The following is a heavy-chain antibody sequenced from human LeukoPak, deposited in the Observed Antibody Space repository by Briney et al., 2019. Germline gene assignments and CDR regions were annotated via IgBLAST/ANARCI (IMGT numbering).Heavy chain of an antibody. CDR3: ARATLPASYYYYMDA. J-gene: IGHJ6*03. CDR1: GGSISSHY. V-gene: IGHV4-59*11. CDR2: IYYSGST. D-gene: IGHD2-15*01. Sequence: PSETLSLTCTVSGGSISSHYWSWIRQPPGKGLEWIGYIYYSGSTNYNPSLKSRVTISVDTSKNQFSLKLSSVTAADTAVYYCARATLPASYYYYMDAWGKGTTVTVSS.